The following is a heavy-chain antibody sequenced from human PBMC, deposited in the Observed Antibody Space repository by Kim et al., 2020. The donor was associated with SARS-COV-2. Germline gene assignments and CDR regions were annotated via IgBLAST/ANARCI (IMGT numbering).Heavy chain of an antibody. CDR2: IRNKVSGYTT. CDR1: ELTFSDHY. CDR3: TRVFGSHYDVLTTYWQGAGVY. V-gene: IGHV3-72*01. J-gene: IGHJ4*02. Sequence: GGSLRLSCVVSELTFSDHYMDWVRQAPGKGLEWLGRIRNKVSGYTTEYAASVKGRFTISRDDSKKSVYLQMNSLISEDTAFYYCTRVFGSHYDVLTTYWQGAGVYWGQGALVTVSS. D-gene: IGHD3-9*01.